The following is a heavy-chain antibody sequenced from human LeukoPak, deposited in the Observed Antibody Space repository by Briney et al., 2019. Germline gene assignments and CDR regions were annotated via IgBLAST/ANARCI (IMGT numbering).Heavy chain of an antibody. CDR2: ISASGGST. J-gene: IGHJ4*02. CDR3: ARLPELPGFGDY. Sequence: GGSLRLSCAASGFTFTSYGMSWVRQAPGKGLEWVSAISASGGSTYYADSVKGRFTISRDDSKNSLYLQMNSLRAEDTAVYYCARLPELPGFGDYWGQGTLVTVSS. V-gene: IGHV3-23*01. D-gene: IGHD2-21*01. CDR1: GFTFTSYG.